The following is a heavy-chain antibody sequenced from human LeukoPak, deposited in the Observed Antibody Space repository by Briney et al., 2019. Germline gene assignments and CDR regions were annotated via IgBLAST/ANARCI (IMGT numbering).Heavy chain of an antibody. J-gene: IGHJ4*02. CDR3: ARDVVAAAGTWDY. CDR1: GDSISSFY. CDR2: IYSSGST. D-gene: IGHD6-13*01. V-gene: IGHV4-4*07. Sequence: SETLSLTCTVSGDSISSFYWSWIRQPAGKGLEWIGRIYSSGSTNYNPSLESRVTMSVDTSKNQLSLKLSSVTAADTAVYYCARDVVAAAGTWDYWGQGTRVTVSS.